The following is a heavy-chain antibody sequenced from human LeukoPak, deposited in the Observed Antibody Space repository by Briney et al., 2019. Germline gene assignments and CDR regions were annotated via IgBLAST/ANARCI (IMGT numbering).Heavy chain of an antibody. V-gene: IGHV4-61*02. CDR1: GGSIRSGIYY. CDR3: ARYTSYYGSGSYLGWFDP. CDR2: IDTSGST. D-gene: IGHD3-10*01. Sequence: SETLSLTCTVSGGSIRSGIYYWSWIRQPAGKGLEWIGRIDTSGSTNYNPSLKRQVTISADTSGNLFSLKVISVTAADTAVYYCARYTSYYGSGSYLGWFDPWGQGTLVTVSS. J-gene: IGHJ5*02.